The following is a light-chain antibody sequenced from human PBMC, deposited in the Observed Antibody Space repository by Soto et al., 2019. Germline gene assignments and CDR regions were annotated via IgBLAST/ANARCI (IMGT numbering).Light chain of an antibody. CDR3: QQSYSTFT. Sequence: DIQMTQSPSSLSASVGDRVTITCRASQSISSYLNWYQQKPGKAPKLLIYAASSLQSGVPSRFSGSGSGTDFTLTISSLQPDDFATYYWQQSYSTFTFGPGTKVDIK. J-gene: IGKJ3*01. CDR2: AAS. CDR1: QSISSY. V-gene: IGKV1-39*01.